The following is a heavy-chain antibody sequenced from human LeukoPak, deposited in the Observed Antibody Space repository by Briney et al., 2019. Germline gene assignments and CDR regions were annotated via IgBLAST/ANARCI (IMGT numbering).Heavy chain of an antibody. V-gene: IGHV4-59*08. CDR1: GGSISSYY. D-gene: IGHD6-19*01. J-gene: IGHJ4*02. CDR3: ARNLGSGWYYDY. Sequence: SETLSLTCTASGGSISSYYWSWIRQPPGKGLEWIGYMYYSGSTNYNPSLRSRVTISVDTSKNQFSLKLSSVTAADTAVYYCARNLGSGWYYDYWGQGILVTVSS. CDR2: MYYSGST.